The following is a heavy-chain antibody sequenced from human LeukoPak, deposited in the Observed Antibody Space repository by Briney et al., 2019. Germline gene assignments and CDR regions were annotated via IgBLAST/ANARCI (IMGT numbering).Heavy chain of an antibody. CDR2: IYRSGET. V-gene: IGHV3-66*01. CDR1: GFAVSNYF. CDR3: ARDFDA. Sequence: GGSLRLSCAASGFAVSNYFMSWVRKGPGKGLEWVSVIYRSGETHHADSVKGRFTLSRDNSKNTLLLQMNSLRVEDTAVYYCARDFDAWGQGTLVTVSS. J-gene: IGHJ4*02.